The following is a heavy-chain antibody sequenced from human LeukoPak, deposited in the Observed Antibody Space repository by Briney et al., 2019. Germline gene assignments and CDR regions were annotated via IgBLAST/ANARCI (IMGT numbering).Heavy chain of an antibody. J-gene: IGHJ4*02. CDR1: GGSFSGYY. Sequence: SETLSLTCAVYGGSFSGYYWSWIRQPPGKGLEWIGEINHSGSTNYNPSLKSRVTILVDTSKNQFSLKLSSVTAADTAVYYCARGTPPLLWFGESYYFDYWGQGTLVTVSS. D-gene: IGHD3-10*01. V-gene: IGHV4-34*01. CDR3: ARGTPPLLWFGESYYFDY. CDR2: INHSGST.